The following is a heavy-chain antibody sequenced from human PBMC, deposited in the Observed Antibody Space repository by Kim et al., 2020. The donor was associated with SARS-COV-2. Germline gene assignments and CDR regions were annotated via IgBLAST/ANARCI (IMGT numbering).Heavy chain of an antibody. D-gene: IGHD4-17*01. CDR3: AREKGIDYGDYYYGMDV. Sequence: GGSLRLSCAASGFTFSSYWMHWVRQAPGKGLVWVSRINSDGSSTSYADSVKGRFTISRDNAKNTLYLQMNSLRAEDTAVYYCAREKGIDYGDYYYGMDVWGQGTTVTVSS. CDR2: INSDGSST. J-gene: IGHJ6*02. V-gene: IGHV3-74*01. CDR1: GFTFSSYW.